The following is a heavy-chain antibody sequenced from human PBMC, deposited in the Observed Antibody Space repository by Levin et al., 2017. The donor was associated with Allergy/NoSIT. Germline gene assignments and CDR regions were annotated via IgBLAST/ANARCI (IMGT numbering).Heavy chain of an antibody. V-gene: IGHV1-18*01. D-gene: IGHD2-2*01. CDR2: ISAYNGNT. Sequence: PGESLKISCKASGYTFTSYGISWVRQAPGQGLEWMGWISAYNGNTNYAQKLQGRVTMTTDTSTSTAYMELRSLRSDDTAVYYCARDPLPAATSGFDPWGQGTLVTVSS. CDR1: GYTFTSYG. J-gene: IGHJ5*02. CDR3: ARDPLPAATSGFDP.